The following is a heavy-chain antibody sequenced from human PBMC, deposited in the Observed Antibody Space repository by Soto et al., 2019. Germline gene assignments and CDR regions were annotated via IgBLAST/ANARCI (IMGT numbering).Heavy chain of an antibody. Sequence: SETLSLTCSVSGGSISSDCWNWIRQPPGKGPEWIGYIYYSGSTTYNPSLKSRVTISVDASRSHFSLKLSSVTAADTAMYYCARGGDYRLHYMDVWGKGTTVTVSS. CDR2: IYYSGST. CDR3: ARGGDYRLHYMDV. V-gene: IGHV4-59*01. J-gene: IGHJ6*03. D-gene: IGHD4-17*01. CDR1: GGSISSDC.